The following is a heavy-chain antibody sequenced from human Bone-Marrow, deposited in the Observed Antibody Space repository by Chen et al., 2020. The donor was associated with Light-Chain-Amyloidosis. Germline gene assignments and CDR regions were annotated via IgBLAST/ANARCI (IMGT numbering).Heavy chain of an antibody. CDR2: INHSGST. CDR3: ARVGGALRYLVSPSIRARKYYFDY. V-gene: IGHV4-34*01. J-gene: IGHJ4*02. Sequence: QVQLQQWGAGLLKPSETLSLTCAVYGGSFSGYYWSWIRQPPGKGLEWIGEINHSGSTNYNPSLKSRVTISVDTSKNQFSLKLSSVTAADTAVYYCARVGGALRYLVSPSIRARKYYFDYWGQGTLVTVSS. D-gene: IGHD3-9*01. CDR1: GGSFSGYY.